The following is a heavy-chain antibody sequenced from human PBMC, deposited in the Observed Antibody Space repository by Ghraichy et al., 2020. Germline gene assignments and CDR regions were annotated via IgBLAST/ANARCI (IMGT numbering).Heavy chain of an antibody. J-gene: IGHJ4*02. Sequence: GGSLRLSCAASGFTFSAFTMNWVRQAPGKGLEWVAHISGSSNYIYYAESVKGRFTISRDNARNSLYWQMNSLRAEDTAVYYCARTEGQWLVRTVFDNWGQGTLVTVSS. D-gene: IGHD6-19*01. CDR2: ISGSSNYI. CDR3: ARTEGQWLVRTVFDN. V-gene: IGHV3-21*05. CDR1: GFTFSAFT.